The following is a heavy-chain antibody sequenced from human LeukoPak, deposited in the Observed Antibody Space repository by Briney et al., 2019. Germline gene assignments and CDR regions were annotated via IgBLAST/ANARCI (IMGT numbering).Heavy chain of an antibody. D-gene: IGHD6-13*01. J-gene: IGHJ4*02. Sequence: YGPTLVNPTQTLTMTCTFSGFSLSPSGVGVVWIRQPQGKALEWLALIYWNNDKRYSRSLKNKLTITKDTSKNQVVLTMTNMDPVDTATYYCAHSPPRQLVRHSPFDYWGQGTLVTVSS. CDR1: GFSLSPSGVG. CDR2: IYWNNDK. V-gene: IGHV2-5*01. CDR3: AHSPPRQLVRHSPFDY.